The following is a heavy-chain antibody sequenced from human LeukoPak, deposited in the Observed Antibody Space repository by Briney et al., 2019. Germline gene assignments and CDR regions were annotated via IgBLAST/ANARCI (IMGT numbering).Heavy chain of an antibody. CDR1: GGSISSSSCY. V-gene: IGHV4-39*01. Sequence: SETLSLTCTVSGGSISSSSCYWGWIRQPPGKGLEWIGSIYYSGSTYYNPSLKSRVTISVDTSKNQFSLKLSSVTAADTAVYYCARAVITMVRGVILIWFDPWGQGTLVTVSS. D-gene: IGHD3-10*01. CDR3: ARAVITMVRGVILIWFDP. J-gene: IGHJ5*02. CDR2: IYYSGST.